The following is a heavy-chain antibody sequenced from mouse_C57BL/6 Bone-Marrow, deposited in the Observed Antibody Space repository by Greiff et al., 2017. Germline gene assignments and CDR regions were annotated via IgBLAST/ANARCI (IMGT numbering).Heavy chain of an antibody. D-gene: IGHD2-4*01. Sequence: QVQPQQSGAELIKPGASVKLSCQAPGYTFTGHWIEWVKQRPGHGPEWIGEILPGSGCTNYNEKFKGKAPFTEDTSYNTANMQLSSLTTEDSAIYYCARSDYYDYAFAYWGQGTLVTVSA. J-gene: IGHJ3*01. CDR2: ILPGSGCT. CDR3: ARSDYYDYAFAY. V-gene: IGHV1-9*01. CDR1: GYTFTGHW.